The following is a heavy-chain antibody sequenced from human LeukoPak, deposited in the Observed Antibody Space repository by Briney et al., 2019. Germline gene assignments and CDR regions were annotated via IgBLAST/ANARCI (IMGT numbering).Heavy chain of an antibody. CDR1: GFTFSSYV. V-gene: IGHV3-23*01. D-gene: IGHD2-15*01. Sequence: PGGSLRLSCAASGFTFSSYVMSWVRQAPGKGLEFVSALSSGGGPHYADSVKGRFIISRENSGNTLYLQMNSLRGEDSATYYCARQLGYCNDGTCYFDHWGQGTLATVSS. CDR3: ARQLGYCNDGTCYFDH. CDR2: LSSGGGP. J-gene: IGHJ4*02.